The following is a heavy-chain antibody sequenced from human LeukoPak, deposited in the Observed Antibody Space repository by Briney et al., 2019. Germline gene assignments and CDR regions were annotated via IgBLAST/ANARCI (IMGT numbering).Heavy chain of an antibody. V-gene: IGHV3-23*01. CDR3: AKDRLIAVAGTTSDY. J-gene: IGHJ4*02. CDR2: ISGSGGST. Sequence: GGSLRLSCAASGFTFSSYAMSWVRQAPGKGLEWVSAISGSGGSTYYADSVKGRSTISRDNSKNTLYLQMNSLRAEDTAVYYCAKDRLIAVAGTTSDYWGQGTLVTVSS. D-gene: IGHD6-19*01. CDR1: GFTFSSYA.